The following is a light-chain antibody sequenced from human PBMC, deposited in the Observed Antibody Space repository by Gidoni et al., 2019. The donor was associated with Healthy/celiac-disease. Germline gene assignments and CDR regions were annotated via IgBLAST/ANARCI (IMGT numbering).Light chain of an antibody. J-gene: IGKJ2*01. CDR1: QSVSSSY. CDR2: GAS. V-gene: IGKV3-20*01. Sequence: EIVLTQSPGTLSLSPGERATLSCRASQSVSSSYLAWYQQKPGQAPRLLIYGASSRATGIPDRFSGNGSGTDFTLTISRLEPEDFAVYYCQQYGSSPPYTFGQXTKLEIK. CDR3: QQYGSSPPYT.